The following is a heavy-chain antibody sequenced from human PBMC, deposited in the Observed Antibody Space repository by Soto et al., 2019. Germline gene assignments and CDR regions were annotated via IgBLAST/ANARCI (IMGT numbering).Heavy chain of an antibody. CDR2: INAGNGNT. CDR3: AGSFVVVTALDY. V-gene: IGHV1-3*01. CDR1: GYTFTSYA. Sequence: ASVKVSCKASGYTFTSYAMHWVRQAPGQRLEWMGWINAGNGNTKYSQKFQGRVTITRDTSASTAYMELSSLRSEDTAVYYCAGSFVVVTALDYWGQGTLVTVSS. J-gene: IGHJ4*02. D-gene: IGHD2-21*02.